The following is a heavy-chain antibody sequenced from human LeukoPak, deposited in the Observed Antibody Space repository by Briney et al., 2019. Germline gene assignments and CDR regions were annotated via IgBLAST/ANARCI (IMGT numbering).Heavy chain of an antibody. CDR2: ISWNSGSI. D-gene: IGHD3-22*01. CDR3: AKVHYYDSSGSHYFDY. V-gene: IGHV3-9*01. J-gene: IGHJ4*02. Sequence: PGGSLRLSCAASGFTFDDYAMHWVRQAPGKGLEWVSGISWNSGSIGYADSVKGRFTISRDNAKNSLYLQMNSLRAEDTALYYCAKVHYYDSSGSHYFDYWGQGTLVTVSS. CDR1: GFTFDDYA.